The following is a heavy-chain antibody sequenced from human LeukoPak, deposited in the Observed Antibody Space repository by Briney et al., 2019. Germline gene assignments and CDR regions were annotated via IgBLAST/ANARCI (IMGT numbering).Heavy chain of an antibody. CDR1: GFTFSDYY. D-gene: IGHD2-8*01. Sequence: GSLRLSCAASGFTFSDYYMSWIRQAPGKGLEWVSYVSHSGRTMYYADSVKGRFTISRDNAKNSLYLQMNSLRAGDTAVYYCARDSIVRGNIGNDMDVWGKGTTVTVSS. V-gene: IGHV3-11*01. CDR2: VSHSGRTM. J-gene: IGHJ6*03. CDR3: ARDSIVRGNIGNDMDV.